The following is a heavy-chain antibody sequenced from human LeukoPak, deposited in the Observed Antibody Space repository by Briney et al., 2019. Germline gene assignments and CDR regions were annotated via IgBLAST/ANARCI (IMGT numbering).Heavy chain of an antibody. CDR1: GGTFSSYA. V-gene: IGHV1-46*01. CDR2: INPSGGST. D-gene: IGHD1-26*01. Sequence: ASVKVSCKASGGTFSSYAISWVRQAPGQGLEWMGIINPSGGSTSYAQKFQGRVTMTRDTSTSTAYMELSRLRSDDTAVYYCARGGRRGYSGSYYVSNWFDPWGQGTLVTVSS. J-gene: IGHJ5*02. CDR3: ARGGRRGYSGSYYVSNWFDP.